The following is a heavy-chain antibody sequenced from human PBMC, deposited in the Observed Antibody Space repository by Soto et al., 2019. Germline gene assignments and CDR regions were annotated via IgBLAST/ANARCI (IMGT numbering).Heavy chain of an antibody. D-gene: IGHD6-19*01. Sequence: QVQLVESGGGVVQPGRSLRLSCAASGFTFSSYGMHWVRQAPGKGLEWVAVISYDGSNKYYADSVKGRFTISRDNSKNTLYLQMNGLRAEDTAVYYCAKSSVAGMHYYYYGMDVWGQGTTVTVSS. J-gene: IGHJ6*02. V-gene: IGHV3-30*18. CDR1: GFTFSSYG. CDR3: AKSSVAGMHYYYYGMDV. CDR2: ISYDGSNK.